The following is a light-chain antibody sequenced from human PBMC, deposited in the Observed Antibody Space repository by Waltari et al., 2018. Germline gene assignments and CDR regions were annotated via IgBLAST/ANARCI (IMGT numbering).Light chain of an antibody. CDR2: DAS. V-gene: IGKV3-20*01. Sequence: EILFTQSQGPLSLSPGERATLSCRASQSISRFLAWYQQKPGQAPRLLIYDASSRATGIPDRFSGSGSGTDFSLTISRLEPEDIAVYYCQKYGSLPATFGQGTKVEIK. CDR3: QKYGSLPAT. CDR1: QSISRF. J-gene: IGKJ1*01.